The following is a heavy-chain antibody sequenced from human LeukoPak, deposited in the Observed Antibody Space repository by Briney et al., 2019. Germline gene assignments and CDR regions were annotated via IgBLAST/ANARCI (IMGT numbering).Heavy chain of an antibody. D-gene: IGHD2-15*01. CDR2: ISWNSGSI. J-gene: IGHJ4*02. Sequence: PGGSLRLSCAASGFTFDDYAMHWVRQAPGKGLEWVSGISWNSGSIGYADSVKGRFTISRDNAKNSLYLQMNSLRAEDTASYYCAKDIEVVGYSEVAFDYWGQGTLVTVSS. CDR1: GFTFDDYA. V-gene: IGHV3-9*01. CDR3: AKDIEVVGYSEVAFDY.